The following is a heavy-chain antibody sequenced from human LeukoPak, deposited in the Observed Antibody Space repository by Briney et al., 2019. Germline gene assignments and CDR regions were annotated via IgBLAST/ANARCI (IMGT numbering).Heavy chain of an antibody. Sequence: ASAKVSCKASGYTFTGYYMHWVRQAPGQGLEWMGWINPNSGGTNYAQKFQGRVTMTRDTSISTAYMELSRLRSDDTAVYYCAKPYYYDSSGYYYYYYYGMDVWGQGTTVTVSS. CDR3: AKPYYYDSSGYYYYYYYGMDV. CDR2: INPNSGGT. V-gene: IGHV1-2*02. CDR1: GYTFTGYY. J-gene: IGHJ6*02. D-gene: IGHD3-22*01.